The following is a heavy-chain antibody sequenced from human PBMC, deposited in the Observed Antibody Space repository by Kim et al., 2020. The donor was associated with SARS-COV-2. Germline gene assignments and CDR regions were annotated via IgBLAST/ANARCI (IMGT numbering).Heavy chain of an antibody. Sequence: GGSLRLSCAASGFTFSSYAMHWVRQAPGKGLEWVAVISYDGSNKYYADSVKGRFTISRDNSKNTLYLQMNSLRAEDTAVYYCARARWGSYIDWFDPWGQGTLVTVSS. CDR2: ISYDGSNK. CDR3: ARARWGSYIDWFDP. V-gene: IGHV3-30*04. J-gene: IGHJ5*02. CDR1: GFTFSSYA. D-gene: IGHD3-16*01.